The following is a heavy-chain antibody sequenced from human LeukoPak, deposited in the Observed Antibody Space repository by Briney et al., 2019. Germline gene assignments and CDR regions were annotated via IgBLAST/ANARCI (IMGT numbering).Heavy chain of an antibody. D-gene: IGHD3-22*01. CDR1: GFTFSSYG. J-gene: IGHJ4*02. V-gene: IGHV3-30*18. CDR2: ISYDGSNK. Sequence: GGSLRLSCAASGFTFSSYGMHWVRQAPGKGLEWVAVISYDGSNKYYADSVKGRFTISRDNSKNTLYLQMNSLRAEDTAVYYCAKDFRPYYYDSSGYHNWGQGTLVTVSS. CDR3: AKDFRPYYYDSSGYHN.